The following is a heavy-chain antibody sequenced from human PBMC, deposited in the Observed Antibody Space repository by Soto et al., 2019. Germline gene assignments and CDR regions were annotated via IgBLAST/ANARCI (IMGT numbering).Heavy chain of an antibody. CDR3: ARDGRTLYSSGWYPIPYDFDY. CDR2: ISAYNGNT. V-gene: IGHV1-18*01. CDR1: GYTFTSYG. D-gene: IGHD6-19*01. Sequence: QVQLVQSGAEVKKPGASVKVSCKASGYTFTSYGISWVRQAPGQGLEWMGWISAYNGNTNYAQKLQGRVTMTTDTSTSTAYMELRRLRSDDTDVYYCARDGRTLYSSGWYPIPYDFDYWGQGTLVTVSS. J-gene: IGHJ4*02.